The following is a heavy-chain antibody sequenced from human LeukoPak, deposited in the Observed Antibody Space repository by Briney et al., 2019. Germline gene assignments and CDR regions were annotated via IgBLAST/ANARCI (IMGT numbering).Heavy chain of an antibody. CDR2: IYYSGST. D-gene: IGHD2-15*01. Sequence: SETLSLTCTVPGGSISSSSYYWGWIRQPPGRGLEWIGTIYYSGSTYYNPSLKSRVTISVDTSKNQFSLKLSSVTAADTAVYYCARGDCSGGSCYSGSGAFDIWGQGTMVTVSS. J-gene: IGHJ3*02. CDR3: ARGDCSGGSCYSGSGAFDI. V-gene: IGHV4-39*01. CDR1: GGSISSSSYY.